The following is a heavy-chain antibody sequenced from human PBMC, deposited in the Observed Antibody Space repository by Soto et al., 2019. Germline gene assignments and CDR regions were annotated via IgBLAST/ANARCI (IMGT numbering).Heavy chain of an antibody. V-gene: IGHV3-23*01. CDR1: GFTFSNYA. D-gene: IGHD3-10*01. CDR2: VSGSGGST. Sequence: HPGGSLRLSCAASGFTFSNYAMSWVRQAPGKGLEWVSAVSGSGGSTYYADSVKGRFTISRHNSKNTLYLQMNSLRAEDTAVYYYARGRPSLPQGPCGQGTLVTVSS. CDR3: ARGRPSLPQGP. J-gene: IGHJ5*02.